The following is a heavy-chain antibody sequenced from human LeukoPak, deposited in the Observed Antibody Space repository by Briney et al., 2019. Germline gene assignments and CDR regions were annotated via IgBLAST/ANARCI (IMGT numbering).Heavy chain of an antibody. CDR3: ASKLTAVAGYFDC. Sequence: SGTLSLTCAISGGSISSSHWWSWVRQPPVKGLEWIGEIHHSGSTNYNPSLRSRVTISVDKFKNQFSLKLSSVTAADTAVYYCASKLTAVAGYFDCWGQGTLVTVSS. V-gene: IGHV4-4*02. J-gene: IGHJ4*02. CDR2: IHHSGST. D-gene: IGHD6-19*01. CDR1: GGSISSSHW.